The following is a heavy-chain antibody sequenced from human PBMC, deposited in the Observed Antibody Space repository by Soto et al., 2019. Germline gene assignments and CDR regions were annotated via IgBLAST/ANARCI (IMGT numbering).Heavy chain of an antibody. CDR2: ISYDGSNK. Sequence: VQLVESGGGVVQPGRSLRLSCAASGFTFSSYGMHWVRQAPGKGLEWVAVISYDGSNKYYADSVKGRFTISRDNSKNTLYLQMNSLRAEDTAVYYCAKQDPGYGMDVWGQGTTVTVSS. J-gene: IGHJ6*02. CDR3: AKQDPGYGMDV. V-gene: IGHV3-30*18. CDR1: GFTFSSYG.